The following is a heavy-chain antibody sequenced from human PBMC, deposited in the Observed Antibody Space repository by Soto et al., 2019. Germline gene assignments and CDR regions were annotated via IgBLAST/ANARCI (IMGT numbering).Heavy chain of an antibody. J-gene: IGHJ4*02. D-gene: IGHD3-22*01. CDR2: ISSDGSNK. V-gene: IGHV3-30*18. CDR3: AKDGYYYDTSGEYFDY. Sequence: QVQLVESGGGVVQPGRSLKLSCAASGFTFSTYGMHWVRQAPGKGLEWVAVISSDGSNKYYADSVKGRFTISRDNSKNTLYLQMNCLRAEDTAVYYCAKDGYYYDTSGEYFDYWGQGTLVTVSS. CDR1: GFTFSTYG.